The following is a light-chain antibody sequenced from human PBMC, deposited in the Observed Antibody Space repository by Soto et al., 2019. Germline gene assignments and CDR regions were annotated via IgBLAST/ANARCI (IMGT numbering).Light chain of an antibody. CDR1: SSDVGGYNY. CDR3: TLYAGGNYG. J-gene: IGLJ1*01. CDR2: EVN. Sequence: QSALTQPPSASGSPGQSVTISCTGTSSDVGGYNYVSWYQQNPGKVPKLMIYEVNKRPSGVPDRFSGSKSGNTASLTVSGLQAQDEADGYCTLYAGGNYGFATGTKVTVL. V-gene: IGLV2-8*01.